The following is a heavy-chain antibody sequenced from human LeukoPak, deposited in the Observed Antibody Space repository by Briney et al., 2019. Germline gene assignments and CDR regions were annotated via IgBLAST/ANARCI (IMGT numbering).Heavy chain of an antibody. D-gene: IGHD3-22*01. Sequence: GGSLRLSCAASGFTFSSYWMSWVRQAPGKGLEWVANIKQDGSEKYYVDSVKGRFTISRDNAKNSLYLQMNSLRAEDTALYHCARGLVLYDSSGYSYSWFDPWGQGTLVTVSS. CDR1: GFTFSSYW. J-gene: IGHJ5*02. V-gene: IGHV3-7*03. CDR3: ARGLVLYDSSGYSYSWFDP. CDR2: IKQDGSEK.